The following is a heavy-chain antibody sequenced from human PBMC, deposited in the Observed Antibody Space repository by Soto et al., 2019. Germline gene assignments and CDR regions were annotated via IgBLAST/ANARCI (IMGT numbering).Heavy chain of an antibody. CDR2: INHSGST. J-gene: IGHJ6*02. CDR1: GGSFSGYY. V-gene: IGHV4-34*01. CDR3: AREDRSIMGIGMDV. Sequence: ETLSLTCAVYGGSFSGYYWSWLRQSPGTGLEWIGEINHSGSTNYNPSLKSRVTISVDTSKKQFSLKLSSVTAADTAVYYCAREDRSIMGIGMDVWGQGTTVTVSS. D-gene: IGHD3-16*01.